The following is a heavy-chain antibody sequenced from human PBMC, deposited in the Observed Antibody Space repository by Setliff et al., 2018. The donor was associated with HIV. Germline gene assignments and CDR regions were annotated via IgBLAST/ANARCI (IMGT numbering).Heavy chain of an antibody. CDR2: IYASGST. CDR3: ARQVGEGKWYLDS. D-gene: IGHD1-26*01. J-gene: IGHJ4*01. Sequence: SETLSLTCTVSGGSINSGSYYWNWIRQPAGKGLEWIGHIYASGSTNYNPSLKSRVTMSVDTSKNQFSLKLNSLIAADTAIYYCARQVGEGKWYLDSWGHGTLVTVSS. CDR1: GGSINSGSYY. V-gene: IGHV4-61*09.